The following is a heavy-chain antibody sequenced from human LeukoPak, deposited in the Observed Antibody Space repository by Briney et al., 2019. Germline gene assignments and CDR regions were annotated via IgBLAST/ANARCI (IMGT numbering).Heavy chain of an antibody. CDR3: ARDDHPPWVPAAAYGNDAFDI. D-gene: IGHD2-2*01. CDR2: ISSSGSTI. Sequence: GGSLRLSCAASGFTFSSYEMNWVRQAPGKRLEWVSYISSSGSTIYYADSVKGRFTISRDNAKNSLYLQMNSLRAEDTAVYYCARDDHPPWVPAAAYGNDAFDIWGQGTMVTVSS. CDR1: GFTFSSYE. J-gene: IGHJ3*02. V-gene: IGHV3-48*03.